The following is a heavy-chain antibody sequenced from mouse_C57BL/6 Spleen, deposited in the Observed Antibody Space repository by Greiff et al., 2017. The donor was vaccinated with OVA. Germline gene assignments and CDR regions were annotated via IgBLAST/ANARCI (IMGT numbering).Heavy chain of an antibody. J-gene: IGHJ1*03. D-gene: IGHD1-1*01. CDR2: ISDGGSYT. CDR1: GFTFSSYA. CDR3: ARNYGTLYRYFDV. Sequence: EVHLVESGGGLVKPGGSLKLSCAASGFTFSSYAMSWVRQTPEKRLEWVATISDGGSYTYYPDNVKGRFTISRDNAKNNLYLQMSHLKSEDTAMYYCARNYGTLYRYFDVWGTGTTVTVSS. V-gene: IGHV5-4*01.